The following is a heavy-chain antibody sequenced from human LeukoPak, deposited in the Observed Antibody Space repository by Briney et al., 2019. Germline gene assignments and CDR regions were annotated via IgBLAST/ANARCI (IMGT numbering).Heavy chain of an antibody. D-gene: IGHD3-10*01. CDR2: INPNSGGT. J-gene: IGHJ3*02. Sequence: ASVKVSCKASGYTFTGYYMHWVRQAPGQGLEWMGWINPNSGGTNYAQKFQGRVTMTRDTSISTAYMELSRLRSDDTAVYYCARNIWFGESSDAFDIWGKGTMVTVSS. V-gene: IGHV1-2*02. CDR1: GYTFTGYY. CDR3: ARNIWFGESSDAFDI.